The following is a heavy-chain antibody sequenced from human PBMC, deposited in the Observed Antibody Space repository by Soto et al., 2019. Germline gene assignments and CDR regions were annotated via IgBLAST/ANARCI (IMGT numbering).Heavy chain of an antibody. CDR3: AHSRNLITEDAQVGDFDY. CDR1: GFSLTTDGEG. CDR2: IYWDDDE. D-gene: IGHD3-10*01. Sequence: QISLKESGPTLVKPTETLKLTCTFSGFSLTTDGEGVGWFRQPPGEALEWLALIYWDDDERYSPSLKTRLTIKKDPSKNQVVLILTNMDPVDTATYYCAHSRNLITEDAQVGDFDYWGQGTLVTVSS. V-gene: IGHV2-5*02. J-gene: IGHJ4*02.